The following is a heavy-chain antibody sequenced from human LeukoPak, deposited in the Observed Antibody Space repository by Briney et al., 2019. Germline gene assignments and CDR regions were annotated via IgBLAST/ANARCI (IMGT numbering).Heavy chain of an antibody. CDR2: IPYDGSNK. CDR1: EFTFSSYA. Sequence: PEWFLRLCWAAAEFTFSSYAMHWVRQARDKVLEWVAVIPYDGSNKYYPSSVKGRFTISRDNSKNTLYLQMNGLRAEDTAVYYCAKVGDGSGIYNYYYMDVWGKGSTVTVPS. J-gene: IGHJ6*03. CDR3: AKVGDGSGIYNYYYMDV. D-gene: IGHD3-10*01. V-gene: IGHV3-30*04.